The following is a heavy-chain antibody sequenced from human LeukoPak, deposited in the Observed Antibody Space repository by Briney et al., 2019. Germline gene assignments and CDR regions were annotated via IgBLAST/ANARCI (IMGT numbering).Heavy chain of an antibody. J-gene: IGHJ4*02. Sequence: SETLSLTCSVYGGSFSGYYWSWIRQPAEKGLEWIGRIYTSGSTNYNPSLKSRVTMSVDTSKNQFSLKLSSVTAADTAAYYCARDSSSGWRHFDYWGQGTLVTVSS. CDR1: GGSFSGYY. V-gene: IGHV4-4*07. CDR2: IYTSGST. D-gene: IGHD6-19*01. CDR3: ARDSSSGWRHFDY.